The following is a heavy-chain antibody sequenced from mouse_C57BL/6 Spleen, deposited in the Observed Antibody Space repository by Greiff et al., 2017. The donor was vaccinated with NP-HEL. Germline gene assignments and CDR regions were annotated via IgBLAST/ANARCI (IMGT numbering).Heavy chain of an antibody. J-gene: IGHJ2*01. CDR1: GFTFSSYT. V-gene: IGHV5-9*01. CDR2: ISGGGGNT. D-gene: IGHD2-3*01. CDR3: ARHEGYYGFDY. Sequence: EVKLVESGGGLVKPGGSLKLSCAASGFTFSSYTMSWVRQTPEKRLEWVATISGGGGNTYYPDSVKGRFTISRDNAKNTLYLQMSSLRSEDTALYYCARHEGYYGFDYWGQGTTLTVSS.